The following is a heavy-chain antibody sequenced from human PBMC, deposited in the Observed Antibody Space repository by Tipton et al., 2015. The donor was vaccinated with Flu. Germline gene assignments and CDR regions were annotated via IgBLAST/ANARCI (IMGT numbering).Heavy chain of an antibody. CDR1: GGSISSNY. J-gene: IGHJ4*02. Sequence: TLSLTCTISGGSISSNYWSWVRQPAGKGLEWIGYIYYSGRTDYNPSLKSRVSLSLDTSKSHFSLRLSSVTAADTAVYYCVRDRATEPAALHYWGQGTLVTVSS. V-gene: IGHV4-59*01. D-gene: IGHD2-2*01. CDR3: VRDRATEPAALHY. CDR2: IYYSGRT.